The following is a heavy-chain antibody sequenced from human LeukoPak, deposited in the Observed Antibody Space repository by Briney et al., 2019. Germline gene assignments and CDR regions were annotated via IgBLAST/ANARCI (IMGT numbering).Heavy chain of an antibody. CDR3: ARDKYGDYVFDY. CDR2: IYYSGST. CDR1: GGSISSYY. V-gene: IGHV4-59*01. D-gene: IGHD4-17*01. Sequence: PSETLSLTCTVSGGSISSYYWSWIRQSPGMGLEWIGYIYYSGSTKCNPSLKSRVTISIDTSKNQFSLKLSSVTAADTAMYYCARDKYGDYVFDYWGQGTLVTVSS. J-gene: IGHJ4*02.